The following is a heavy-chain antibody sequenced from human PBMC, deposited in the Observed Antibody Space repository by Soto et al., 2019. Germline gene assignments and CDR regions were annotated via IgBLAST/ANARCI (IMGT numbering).Heavy chain of an antibody. V-gene: IGHV1-3*01. CDR2: INAGNGNT. CDR3: ARGGSLYWYFDL. D-gene: IGHD1-26*01. J-gene: IGHJ2*01. CDR1: GYTFTSYA. Sequence: QVQLVQAGAKVKKPGASVKVSCKASGYTFTSYAMHWVGQAPGQRLEWMGWINAGNGNTKYSQKFQGRVTITRDTSASTAYMELSSLRSEDTAVYYCARGGSLYWYFDLWGRGTLVTVSS.